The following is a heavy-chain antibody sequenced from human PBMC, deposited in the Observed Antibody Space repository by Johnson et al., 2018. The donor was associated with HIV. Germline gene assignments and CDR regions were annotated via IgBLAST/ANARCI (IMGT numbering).Heavy chain of an antibody. CDR2: ISWKSGSI. CDR1: GFTFDDYA. V-gene: IGHV3-9*01. J-gene: IGHJ3*02. CDR3: AREVDGFDI. Sequence: VQLVESGGGVVQPGRSLRLSCAASGFTFDDYAMHWVRQAPGKGLEWVSGISWKSGSIGYADSVKGRFTISRDNAKNSLYLQMNSLRAEDTAVYYCAREVDGFDIWGQGTMVTVSS.